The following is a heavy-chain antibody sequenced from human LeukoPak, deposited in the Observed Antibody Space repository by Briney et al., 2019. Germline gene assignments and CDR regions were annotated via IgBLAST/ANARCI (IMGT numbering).Heavy chain of an antibody. CDR2: ISGSGGST. D-gene: IGHD6-13*01. J-gene: IGHJ3*02. V-gene: IGHV3-23*01. CDR1: GFTFSSYA. CDR3: AKDPYSNKDAFDI. Sequence: PGGSLRLSCAASGFTFSSYAMSWVRQAPGKGLEWVSAISGSGGSTYYADSVKGRFTISRDNSKNTLYLQMSSLRAEDTAVYYCAKDPYSNKDAFDIWGQGTMVTVSS.